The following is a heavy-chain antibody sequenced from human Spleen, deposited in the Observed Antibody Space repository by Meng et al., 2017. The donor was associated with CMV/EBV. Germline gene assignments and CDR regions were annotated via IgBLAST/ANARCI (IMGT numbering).Heavy chain of an antibody. CDR3: ARRIYGVHDY. Sequence: SENLSLTCTVSGGSISGYYWSWIRQPPGKRLESIGYIHYSGSPNYSPSLKSRVTISVDTSKNQFSLNLTSVTAADTAVYYCARRIYGVHDYWGQGTLVTVSS. J-gene: IGHJ4*02. D-gene: IGHD4-17*01. V-gene: IGHV4-59*01. CDR2: IHYSGSP. CDR1: GGSISGYY.